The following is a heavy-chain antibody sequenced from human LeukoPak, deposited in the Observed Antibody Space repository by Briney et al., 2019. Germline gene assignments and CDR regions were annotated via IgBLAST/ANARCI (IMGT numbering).Heavy chain of an antibody. Sequence: SXXLSLTCTVSGGSISSSSYYWGWIRQPPGKGVEWIGSIYYSGSNYYNPTLKSRITISVDTDKNPFSLKLSSVTAADTAVYYCASYRVGLDYWGQGILVTVSS. V-gene: IGHV4-39*01. CDR1: GGSISSSSYY. J-gene: IGHJ4*02. CDR2: IYYSGSN. CDR3: ASYRVGLDY.